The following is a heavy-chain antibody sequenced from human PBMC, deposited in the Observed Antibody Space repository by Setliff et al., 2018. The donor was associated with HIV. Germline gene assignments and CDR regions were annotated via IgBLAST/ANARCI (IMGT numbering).Heavy chain of an antibody. CDR1: GGSFSDYY. J-gene: IGHJ3*02. D-gene: IGHD5-18*01. V-gene: IGHV4-34*01. CDR2: IYYSGNT. CDR3: ARPRYTYGTPPAFDI. Sequence: SETLSLTCVVYGGSFSDYYWTWIRQPPEKGLEWIGTIYYSGNTYYNPSLKSRVTISVDTSKNQFSLKLSSVTAADTAVYYCARPRYTYGTPPAFDIWGRGTVVTVSS.